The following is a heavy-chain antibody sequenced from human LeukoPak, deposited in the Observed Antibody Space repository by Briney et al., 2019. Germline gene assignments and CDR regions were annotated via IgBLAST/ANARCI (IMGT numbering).Heavy chain of an antibody. J-gene: IGHJ4*02. Sequence: RGSLRLSCAASGFRFSGYWMHWVRQAPGKGLVWVSLINTDGGRTAYADSVKGRFTISRDNAKNTLYLQMNSLRAEDTAVYYCARESGYTYGAWGQGTLVTVSS. V-gene: IGHV3-74*01. CDR1: GFRFSGYW. D-gene: IGHD6-13*01. CDR3: ARESGYTYGA. CDR2: INTDGGRT.